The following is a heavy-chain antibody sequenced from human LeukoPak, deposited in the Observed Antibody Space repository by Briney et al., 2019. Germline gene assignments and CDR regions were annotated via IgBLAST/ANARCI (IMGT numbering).Heavy chain of an antibody. V-gene: IGHV1-8*01. CDR2: MNPNSGNT. J-gene: IGHJ6*02. D-gene: IGHD2-21*02. Sequence: ASVKVSCKASGYTFTSYDINWARQATGQGLEWMGWMNPNSGNTGYAQKFQGRVTMTRNTSISTAYMELSSLRSEDTAVYYCARNPHHIVVVTAIPDGMDVWGQGTTVTVSS. CDR3: ARNPHHIVVVTAIPDGMDV. CDR1: GYTFTSYD.